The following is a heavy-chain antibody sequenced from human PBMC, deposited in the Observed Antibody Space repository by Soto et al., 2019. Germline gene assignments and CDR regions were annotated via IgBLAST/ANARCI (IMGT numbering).Heavy chain of an antibody. CDR1: GFTFSSYA. Sequence: QVQLVESGGGVVQPGRSLRLSCAASGFTFSSYAMHWVRQAPGKGLEWVAVISYDGSNKYYADSVKGRFTISRDNSKNTLYMQRNSLRAEDTAVYYWAREPIRYSWSHPISYFHRWGQGTLVTDSS. J-gene: IGHJ4*02. CDR2: ISYDGSNK. D-gene: IGHD1-26*01. V-gene: IGHV3-30-3*01. CDR3: AREPIRYSWSHPISYFHR.